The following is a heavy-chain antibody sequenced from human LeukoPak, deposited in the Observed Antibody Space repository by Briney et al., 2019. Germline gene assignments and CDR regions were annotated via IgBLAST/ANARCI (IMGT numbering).Heavy chain of an antibody. CDR3: ARTSPRAATFDY. V-gene: IGHV4-4*07. CDR1: GGSISSYY. Sequence: SETLSLTCAVSGGSISSYYWSWLRQPDGKALDWIGRIYTSRPTNYNPSLKSRVTMSVDTSKNQFSLNLNSVTAADTAVYYCARTSPRAATFDYWGQGTLVTVSS. CDR2: IYTSRPT. D-gene: IGHD2-15*01. J-gene: IGHJ4*02.